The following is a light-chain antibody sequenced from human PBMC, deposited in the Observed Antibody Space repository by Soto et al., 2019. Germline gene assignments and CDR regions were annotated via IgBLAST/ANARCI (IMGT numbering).Light chain of an antibody. CDR3: SSYTTSTSLL. CDR1: SSDVGGYNY. V-gene: IGLV2-14*01. CDR2: EVS. Sequence: QSALTQPASVSGSPGQSITISCTGTSSDVGGYNYVSWYQQHPGKAPKVMIYEVSNRPSGVSNRFSGSKSGNTASLTISGLQAEDEADYYCSSYTTSTSLLFGGATKVTVL. J-gene: IGLJ3*02.